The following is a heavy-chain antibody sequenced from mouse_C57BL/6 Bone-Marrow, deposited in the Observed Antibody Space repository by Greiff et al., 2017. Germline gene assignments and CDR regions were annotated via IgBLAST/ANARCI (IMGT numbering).Heavy chain of an antibody. V-gene: IGHV1-9*01. CDR3: ASDYYGSSYVEDY. J-gene: IGHJ2*01. D-gene: IGHD1-1*01. CDR1: GYTFTGYW. CDR2: ILPGNGST. Sequence: QVQLKQSGAELMKPGASVKLSCKATGYTFTGYWIEWVKQRPGHGLEWIGEILPGNGSTNYNEKFKGKATFTADTSSNTAYMQLSSLTTEDSAIYYCASDYYGSSYVEDYWGQGTTLTVSS.